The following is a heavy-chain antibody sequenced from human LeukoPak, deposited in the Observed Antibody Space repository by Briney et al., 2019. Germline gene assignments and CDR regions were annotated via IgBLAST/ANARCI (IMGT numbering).Heavy chain of an antibody. D-gene: IGHD1-26*01. CDR1: GGTFSSYA. V-gene: IGHV1-69*13. CDR3: ARDMIVGDTSWFDP. J-gene: IGHJ5*02. CDR2: IIPIFGTA. Sequence: SVTVSCKASGGTFSSYAISWVGQAPGQGLEWMGGIIPIFGTASYAQKFQGRVTITADESTSTAYMELSSLRSEDTAVYYCARDMIVGDTSWFDPWGQGTLVTVSS.